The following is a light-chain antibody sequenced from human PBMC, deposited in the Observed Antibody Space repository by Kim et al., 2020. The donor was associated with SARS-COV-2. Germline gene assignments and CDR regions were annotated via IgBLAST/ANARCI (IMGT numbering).Light chain of an antibody. V-gene: IGLV2-8*01. J-gene: IGLJ3*02. CDR1: SSDVSGYNY. Sequence: QSVTISCTGTSSDVSGYNYVSWYQQHPGKAPNLMIYEVSKRPSGVPHRFSGSKSGNTASLTVSGLQAEDEADYYCSSYAGSNNLVFGGGTKLTVL. CDR2: EVS. CDR3: SSYAGSNNLV.